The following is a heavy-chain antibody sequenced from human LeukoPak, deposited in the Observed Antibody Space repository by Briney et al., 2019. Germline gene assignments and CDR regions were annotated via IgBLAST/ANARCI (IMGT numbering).Heavy chain of an antibody. CDR3: ARVGSGKGSLDY. CDR2: IYYSGST. D-gene: IGHD4-23*01. Sequence: PSETLSLTCTVSGYSISSGYYWSWIRQPPGKGLEWIGYIYYSGSTNYNPSLKSRVTISVDTSKNQFSLKLSSVTAADTAVYYCARVGSGKGSLDYWGQGTLVTVSS. J-gene: IGHJ4*02. CDR1: GYSISSGYY. V-gene: IGHV4-61*01.